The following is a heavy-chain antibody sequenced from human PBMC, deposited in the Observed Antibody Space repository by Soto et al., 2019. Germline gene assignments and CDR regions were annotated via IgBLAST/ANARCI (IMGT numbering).Heavy chain of an antibody. CDR2: ISAYNGDT. J-gene: IGHJ6*03. D-gene: IGHD2-8*02. CDR1: GYTFITHG. V-gene: IGHV1-18*01. Sequence: QVRLVQSGAEVKKPGASVKVSCKASGYTFITHGISWVRQAPGQGLEWMGRISAYNGDTKYAQKFQGRVTLTTDKSTTTAYMEMRSLRSDDTAVYYCARHGTGGVLGLNKYYYVDVWGEGTTVTVSS. CDR3: ARHGTGGVLGLNKYYYVDV.